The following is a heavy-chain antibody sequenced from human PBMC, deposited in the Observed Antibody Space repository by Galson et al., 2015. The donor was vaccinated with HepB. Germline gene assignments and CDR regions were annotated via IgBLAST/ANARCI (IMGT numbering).Heavy chain of an antibody. CDR3: ARGFPSRYYYYMDV. CDR2: INPNSGGT. Sequence: SVKVSCKASGYTFTGYYMHWVRQAPGQGLEWMGWINPNSGGTNYAQKFQGRVTMTRDTSISTAYMELSRLRSDDTAVYYCARGFPSRYYYYMDVWGKGTTVTVSS. CDR1: GYTFTGYY. V-gene: IGHV1-2*02. J-gene: IGHJ6*03.